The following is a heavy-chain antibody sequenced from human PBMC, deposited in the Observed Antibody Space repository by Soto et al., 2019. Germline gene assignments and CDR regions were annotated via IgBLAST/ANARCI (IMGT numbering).Heavy chain of an antibody. CDR3: ARHPERIAQIGWFDP. V-gene: IGHV3-30*04. CDR2: ITIDGKNK. J-gene: IGHJ5*02. D-gene: IGHD6-13*01. Sequence: PGGSLRLSCAASGFTFSDYAMHWVRQAPGKGLEWVTVITIDGKNKYYADSVKGRFTISRDNAKNSLYLQMNSLRAEDTAVYYCARHPERIAQIGWFDPWGQGTLVTVSS. CDR1: GFTFSDYA.